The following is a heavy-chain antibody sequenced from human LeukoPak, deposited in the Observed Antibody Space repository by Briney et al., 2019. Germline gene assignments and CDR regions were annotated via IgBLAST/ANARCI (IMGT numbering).Heavy chain of an antibody. CDR2: ISGSGGST. CDR1: GFTFSSYA. Sequence: GGSLRLSCAASGFTFSSYAMSWVRQAPGKGLEWVSAISGSGGSTYYADSVKGRFTISRDNAKNSLYLQMNSLRAEDTAVYYCARERGLIVGAQEAFDIWGQGTMVTVSS. V-gene: IGHV3-23*01. CDR3: ARERGLIVGAQEAFDI. J-gene: IGHJ3*02. D-gene: IGHD1-26*01.